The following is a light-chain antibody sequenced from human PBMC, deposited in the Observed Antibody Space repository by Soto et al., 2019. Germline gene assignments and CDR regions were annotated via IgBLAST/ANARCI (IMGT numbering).Light chain of an antibody. CDR2: GAS. CDR3: QQYGASSWT. CDR1: QSVASTY. J-gene: IGKJ1*01. V-gene: IGKV3-20*01. Sequence: IVLTQSPGTLSLSPGERATLSCRASQSVASTYLGWYQQKPGQAPRLLIYGASSRATGIPDRFSGSGSGTDFTLTISRLETEDFAVYYCQQYGASSWTFGQGTKV.